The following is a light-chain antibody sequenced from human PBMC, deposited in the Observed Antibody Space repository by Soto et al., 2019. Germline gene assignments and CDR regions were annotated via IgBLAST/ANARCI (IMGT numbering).Light chain of an antibody. Sequence: QSVLTQPPSVSGAPGQRVTISCTGSSSNIGAGYDVHWYQQLPGTAPKLLIYGNSNRPSGVPDRFSGSKSDTSASLAITGLQAEDEADYYCQSYDSSLSVDVVFGGVTKVTVL. V-gene: IGLV1-40*01. J-gene: IGLJ2*01. CDR1: SSNIGAGYD. CDR3: QSYDSSLSVDVV. CDR2: GNS.